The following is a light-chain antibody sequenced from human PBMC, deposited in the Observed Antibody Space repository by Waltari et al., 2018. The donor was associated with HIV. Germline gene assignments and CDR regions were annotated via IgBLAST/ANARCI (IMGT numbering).Light chain of an antibody. CDR2: AAS. CDR1: QSISSY. CDR3: QILVT. V-gene: IGKV1-39*01. J-gene: IGKJ1*01. Sequence: DIQMTQSPSSLSASVGDRVTITCRASQSISSYLNWYQQKPGKAPKLLIYAASSLQSGVPSRFSGSGSGTDFTLTISSLQPEDFATYYCQILVTFGQGTKVEIK.